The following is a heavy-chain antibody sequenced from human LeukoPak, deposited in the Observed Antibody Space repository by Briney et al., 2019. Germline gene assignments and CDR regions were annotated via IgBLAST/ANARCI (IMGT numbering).Heavy chain of an antibody. J-gene: IGHJ4*02. D-gene: IGHD2-2*01. Sequence: KPSETLSLTCTVSGGSISTYYWSWIRQPAGKGLEWIGRIYTSGRTNYNPSLKSRVTMSVDTSKSQFSLKLNSVTAADTAVYYCARRFSTGPFDYWGQGILVTVPS. V-gene: IGHV4-4*07. CDR2: IYTSGRT. CDR3: ARRFSTGPFDY. CDR1: GGSISTYY.